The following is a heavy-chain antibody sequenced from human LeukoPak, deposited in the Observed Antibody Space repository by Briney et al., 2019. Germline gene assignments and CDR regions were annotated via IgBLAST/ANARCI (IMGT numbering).Heavy chain of an antibody. Sequence: GASVKVSCKASGYTFTGYYMHWVRQAPGQGLEWMGWINPNSGGTKYAQNFQGRVTMTRDTSISTAYMELSRLRSDDTAVYYCARGWELVRFHYWGQGSLVTVSS. CDR1: GYTFTGYY. CDR2: INPNSGGT. J-gene: IGHJ4*02. CDR3: ARGWELVRFHY. D-gene: IGHD1-26*01. V-gene: IGHV1-2*02.